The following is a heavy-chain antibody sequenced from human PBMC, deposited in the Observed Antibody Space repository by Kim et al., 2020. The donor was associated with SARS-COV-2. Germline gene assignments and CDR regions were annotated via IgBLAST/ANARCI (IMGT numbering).Heavy chain of an antibody. CDR1: GFTFSSYS. CDR2: ISSSSSYI. Sequence: GGSLRLSCAASGFTFSSYSMNWVRQAPGKGLEWVSSISSSSSYIYYADSVKGRFTISRDNAKNSLYLQMNSLRAEDTAVYYCARGSSSWQLVPKYYFDYWGQGALVTVSS. D-gene: IGHD6-13*01. CDR3: ARGSSSWQLVPKYYFDY. V-gene: IGHV3-21*01. J-gene: IGHJ4*02.